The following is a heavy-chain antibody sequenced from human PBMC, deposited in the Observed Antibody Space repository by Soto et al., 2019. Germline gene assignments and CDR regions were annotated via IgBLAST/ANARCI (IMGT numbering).Heavy chain of an antibody. D-gene: IGHD6-19*01. J-gene: IGHJ4*02. CDR1: GDSVSSNTAA. CDR3: ARGVAGSGFDL. V-gene: IGHV6-1*01. CDR2: TYYRSNWRH. Sequence: SQTPSLTCAISGDSVSSNTAAWNWIRSSPSRGLEWLGRTYYRSNWRHDYAVSVKSRITVNPDTSKNHFSLQLNSVTPEDTAVYYCARGVAGSGFDLWGQGTLVTVSS.